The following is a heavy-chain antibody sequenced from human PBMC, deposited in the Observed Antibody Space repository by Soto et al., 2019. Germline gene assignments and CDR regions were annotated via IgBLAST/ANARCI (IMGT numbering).Heavy chain of an antibody. CDR3: ATYLGGGGGRGY. CDR2: IYHSGST. CDR1: GGSISSGGYS. D-gene: IGHD2-21*01. J-gene: IGHJ4*02. Sequence: ASETLSLTCAVSGGSISSGGYSWSWIRQPPGKGLDWIGYIYHSGSTTYNPSLWSRVTMSLDTSNSQFSLKLSSVTAADTAVYYCATYLGGGGGRGYWGQGTLVTVSS. V-gene: IGHV4-30-2*01.